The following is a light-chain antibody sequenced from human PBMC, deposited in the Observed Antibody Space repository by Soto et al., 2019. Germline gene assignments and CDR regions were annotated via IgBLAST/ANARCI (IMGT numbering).Light chain of an antibody. CDR2: GAS. J-gene: IGKJ5*01. V-gene: IGKV3-20*01. CDR1: QSISSSY. Sequence: EIVLTQSPGTLSLSPGKRATLSCRASQSISSSYLAWYQQRPGQAPRLLIYGASSRATGIPDRFSGSGSGTEFTLTISRLEPEDFAVYYCQQYNSWPITFGQGTRL. CDR3: QQYNSWPIT.